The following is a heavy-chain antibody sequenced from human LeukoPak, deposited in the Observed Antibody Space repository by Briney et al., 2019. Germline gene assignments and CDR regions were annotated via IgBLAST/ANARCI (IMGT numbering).Heavy chain of an antibody. J-gene: IGHJ6*03. CDR3: ARLGPYSSSSREYYYYYYYMDV. CDR2: IYYSGST. V-gene: IGHV4-59*08. Sequence: TLSLTCTVSGGSMNSYYWSWIRQPPGKGLEWIGYIYYSGSTYYNPSLKSRVTISVDTSKNQFSLKLSSVTAADTAVYYCARLGPYSSSSREYYYYYYYMDVWGKGTTVTVSS. D-gene: IGHD6-6*01. CDR1: GGSMNSYY.